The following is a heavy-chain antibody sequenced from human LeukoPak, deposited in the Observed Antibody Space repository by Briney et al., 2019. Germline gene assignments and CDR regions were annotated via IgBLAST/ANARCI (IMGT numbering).Heavy chain of an antibody. Sequence: SVKVSCKASGGTFSRNAISWIRQAPGQGPEWMGLIIPNLDKTDYAQNFQGRVTITTDESTSTAYMELSSLRSEDTAVYYCARGTQYCSSTSCGYYYYMDVWGKGTTVTVSS. CDR2: IIPNLDKT. CDR3: ARGTQYCSSTSCGYYYYMDV. CDR1: GGTFSRNA. V-gene: IGHV1-69*05. J-gene: IGHJ6*03. D-gene: IGHD2-2*01.